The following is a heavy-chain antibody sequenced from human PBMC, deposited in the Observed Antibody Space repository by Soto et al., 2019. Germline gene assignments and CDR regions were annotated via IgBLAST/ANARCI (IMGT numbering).Heavy chain of an antibody. V-gene: IGHV3-13*01. J-gene: IGHJ5*02. CDR3: ARGGIWGVSWNWFDT. CDR2: IDSAGDA. D-gene: IGHD3-10*01. Sequence: ESGGGLVQPGGSLRLSCAASGFTFSSHDMHWVRQVTGKGLEWVSGIDSAGDAKYPASVKGRFTISRENAKNSLHLQMNSLRAGDTAVYYCARGGIWGVSWNWFDTWGQGTLVTVSS. CDR1: GFTFSSHD.